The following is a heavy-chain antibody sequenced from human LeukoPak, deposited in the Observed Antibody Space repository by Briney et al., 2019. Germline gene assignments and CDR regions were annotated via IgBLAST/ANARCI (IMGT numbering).Heavy chain of an antibody. D-gene: IGHD2-15*01. V-gene: IGHV3-15*01. Sequence: GGSLRLSCAASGFTFSNAWMSWVRQAPGKGLERVGRIKSKTDGGTTDYAAPVKGRFTISRDDSKNTLYLQMNSLKTEDTAVYYCTTGGDIVVVVAATPAKWFDPWGQGTLVTVSS. CDR2: IKSKTDGGTT. CDR1: GFTFSNAW. J-gene: IGHJ5*02. CDR3: TTGGDIVVVVAATPAKWFDP.